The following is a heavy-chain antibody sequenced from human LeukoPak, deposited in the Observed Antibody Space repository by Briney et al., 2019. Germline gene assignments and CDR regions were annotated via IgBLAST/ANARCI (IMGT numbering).Heavy chain of an antibody. J-gene: IGHJ4*02. V-gene: IGHV3-48*02. CDR2: IAFGPTTT. D-gene: IGHD3-10*01. Sequence: GGSLRLSCAASGFTFSSFTMIWVRQAPGKGLEGVSYIAFGPTTTYYADSVRGRFTISRDNAQNSLYLQMNSLRDEDTAVYYCVRDHLFAFDYWGQGILVTVSS. CDR3: VRDHLFAFDY. CDR1: GFTFSSFT.